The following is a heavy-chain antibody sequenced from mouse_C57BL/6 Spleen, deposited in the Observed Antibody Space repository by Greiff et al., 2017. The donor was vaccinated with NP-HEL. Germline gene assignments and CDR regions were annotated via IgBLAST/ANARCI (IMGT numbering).Heavy chain of an antibody. CDR2: LRSKSNNYAT. D-gene: IGHD2-12*01. Sequence: EVKLVESGGGLVQPKGSLKLSCAASGFSFNTYAMNWVRQAPGQGLEWVARLRSKSNNYATYYADSVKDRFTISRDDSESMLYLQMNNLKTEDTAMYYCVSYSWFAYWGQGTLVTVSA. V-gene: IGHV10-1*01. J-gene: IGHJ3*01. CDR3: VSYSWFAY. CDR1: GFSFNTYA.